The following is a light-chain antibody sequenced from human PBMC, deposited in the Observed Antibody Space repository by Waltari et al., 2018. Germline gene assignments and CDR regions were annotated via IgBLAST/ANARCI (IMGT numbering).Light chain of an antibody. V-gene: IGKV3-11*01. Sequence: EIVLTQSPATLSLSPGERATLSCRASQSVGSSLVWYQHKPGQPPRLLIYNASKRATGISDRFSGTGSGTDFTLTISSLEPENFAVYYCQQRSHFYTFGPGTRVDVK. J-gene: IGKJ3*01. CDR3: QQRSHFYT. CDR1: QSVGSS. CDR2: NAS.